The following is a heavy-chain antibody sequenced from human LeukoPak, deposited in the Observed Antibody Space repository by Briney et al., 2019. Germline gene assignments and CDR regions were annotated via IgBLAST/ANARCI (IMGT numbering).Heavy chain of an antibody. D-gene: IGHD2-21*02. CDR2: INPNSGGT. CDR1: GYTFTSYD. CDR3: AGSPTCGGDCYAFDI. V-gene: IGHV1-2*02. J-gene: IGHJ3*02. Sequence: GASVKVSCKASGYTFTSYDINWVRQATGQGLEWMGWINPNSGGTNYAQKFQGRVTMTRDTSISTAYMELSRLRSDDTAVYYCAGSPTCGGDCYAFDIWGQGTMVTVSS.